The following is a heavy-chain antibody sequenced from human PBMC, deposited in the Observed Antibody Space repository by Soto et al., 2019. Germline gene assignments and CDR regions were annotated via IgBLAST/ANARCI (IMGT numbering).Heavy chain of an antibody. V-gene: IGHV4-39*01. Sequence: PSETLSLTCTVSGDSMTRSSYYWGWIRQPPGKWLEWIGSIYYSERTSYNSGSTYYSPSLKSRVTISGDTSKSQFSRKLSSVTASYTAVYYCARHTRNQFDPWGHGTLDTVSS. J-gene: IGHJ5*02. CDR3: ARHTRNQFDP. CDR2: IYYSERTSYNSGST. CDR1: GDSMTRSSYY.